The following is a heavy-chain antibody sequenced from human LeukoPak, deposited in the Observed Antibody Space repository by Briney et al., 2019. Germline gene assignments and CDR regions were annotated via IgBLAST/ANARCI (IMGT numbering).Heavy chain of an antibody. Sequence: PAETMSLTCAVYGWSFSCYDWSWIRQPPGKGLEWIGEINDNEGTNYNPSLKSRVTISVDTSKNQLSLKLSSVTAADTAVYYCARRGGGSYRDFYYYYYYMDVWGKGTTVTISS. D-gene: IGHD1-26*01. J-gene: IGHJ6*03. V-gene: IGHV4-34*01. CDR1: GWSFSCYD. CDR3: ARRGGGSYRDFYYYYYYMDV. CDR2: INDNEGT.